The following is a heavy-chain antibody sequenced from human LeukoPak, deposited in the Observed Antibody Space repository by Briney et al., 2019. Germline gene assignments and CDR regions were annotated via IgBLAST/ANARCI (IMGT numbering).Heavy chain of an antibody. CDR3: ATSAGGHPYYFDY. V-gene: IGHV3-48*03. Sequence: QSGGSLRLSCAASGFTFSSFEMLWVRQAPGKGLDWISYITRTGTTIYYADSVKGRFTISRDNAKNSLYLQMNSLRGEDTAVYYCATSAGGHPYYFDYWGHGTLVTVSS. CDR2: ITRTGTTI. D-gene: IGHD6-13*01. CDR1: GFTFSSFE. J-gene: IGHJ4*01.